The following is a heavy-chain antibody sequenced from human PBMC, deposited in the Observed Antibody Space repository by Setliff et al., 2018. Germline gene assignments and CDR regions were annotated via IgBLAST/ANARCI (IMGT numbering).Heavy chain of an antibody. CDR3: AVDHVTNIAESGYGYTRIDP. CDR1: GGSISSGSYY. D-gene: IGHD6-19*01. CDR2: IYTSGST. V-gene: IGHV4-61*09. Sequence: SETLSLTCTVSGGSISSGSYYWSWIRQPAGKGLEWIGHIYTSGSTNYNPSLKSRVTISVDTSRNQFSLNLTSVTAADTAVYYCAVDHVTNIAESGYGYTRIDPWGQGIPVTVSS. J-gene: IGHJ5*02.